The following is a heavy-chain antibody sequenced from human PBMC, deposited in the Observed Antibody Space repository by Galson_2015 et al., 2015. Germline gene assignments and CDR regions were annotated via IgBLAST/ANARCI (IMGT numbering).Heavy chain of an antibody. D-gene: IGHD3-9*01. Sequence: ETLSLTCTVSGGSIISSRDYWGWIRQAPGKGLEWIVGTHYSGSTYYNPSLESRVTISVVTSKNQFALKLASVTATDTAIYYCARPSYGILTTWGGNWFDPWGQGTLVTVSS. V-gene: IGHV4-39*01. CDR2: THYSGST. CDR3: ARPSYGILTTWGGNWFDP. CDR1: GGSIISSRDY. J-gene: IGHJ5*02.